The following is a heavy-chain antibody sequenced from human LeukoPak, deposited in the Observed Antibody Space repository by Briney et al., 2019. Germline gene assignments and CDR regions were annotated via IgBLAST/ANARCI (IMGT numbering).Heavy chain of an antibody. CDR3: ARDRGYCSGGSCYSGWYFDL. V-gene: IGHV1-46*01. J-gene: IGHJ2*01. CDR2: INPSGGST. Sequence: GASVKVSCKASGYTFTSYYMHWVRQAPGQGLEWMGIINPSGGSTSYAQKFQGRVTMTRDTSTSTVYMELSSLRSEDTAVYYCARDRGYCSGGSCYSGWYFDLWGRGTLVTVSS. CDR1: GYTFTSYY. D-gene: IGHD2-15*01.